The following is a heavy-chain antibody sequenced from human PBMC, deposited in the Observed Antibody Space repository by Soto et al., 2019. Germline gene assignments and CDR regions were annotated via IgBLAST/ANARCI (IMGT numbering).Heavy chain of an antibody. CDR1: GGSLSGYY. CDR3: ARGQEGVVATH. J-gene: IGHJ4*02. Sequence: QVQLQQWGAGLLKPSETLSLNCAVNGGSLSGYYWSWIRQPPGKGLEWIGEIKDGGRTNYRPSLKSRATISSDTANHPCSLRLYSVTAADTGVYYCARGQEGVVATHWDQGTLVTVSS. V-gene: IGHV4-34*01. CDR2: IKDGGRT. D-gene: IGHD5-12*01.